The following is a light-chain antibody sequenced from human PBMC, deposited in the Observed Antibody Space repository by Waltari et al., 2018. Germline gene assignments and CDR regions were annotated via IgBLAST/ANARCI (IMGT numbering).Light chain of an antibody. CDR1: VLAKNY. CDR2: KDS. Sequence: SYELTQPSSVSVSPGQTARITCSGDVLAKNYARWFQQKPGQAPVLVIYKDSARPSVIPERFSGSSSGTTVTLTISGAQVEDEADYYCYSAADNNLVFGGGTKLTVL. J-gene: IGLJ2*01. V-gene: IGLV3-27*01. CDR3: YSAADNNLV.